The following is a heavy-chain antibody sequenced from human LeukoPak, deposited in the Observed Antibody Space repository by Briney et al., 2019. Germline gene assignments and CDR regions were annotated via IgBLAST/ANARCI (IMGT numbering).Heavy chain of an antibody. D-gene: IGHD3-22*01. CDR3: ARPLYDSSGYYYVAAFDI. J-gene: IGHJ3*02. Sequence: ASVKVSCKASGYTFTGYYMHWVRQAPGQGLEWMGWINPNSDGTNYAQKLQGRVTMTRDTSISTAYMELSRLRSDDTAVYYCARPLYDSSGYYYVAAFDIWGQGTMVTVSS. CDR2: INPNSDGT. V-gene: IGHV1-2*02. CDR1: GYTFTGYY.